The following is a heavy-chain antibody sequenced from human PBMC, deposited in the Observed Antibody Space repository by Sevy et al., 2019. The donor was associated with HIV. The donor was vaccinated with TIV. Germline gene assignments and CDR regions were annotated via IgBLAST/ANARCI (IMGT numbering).Heavy chain of an antibody. V-gene: IGHV3-21*01. Sequence: GGSLRLSCAASGFNFRTYNMNWVRQAPGKGLEWVSSVSRSNSYIYYADSVKGRFTISRDNAKTSLYLQMNSLRAEDTAVYYCARDYVLPATIDYYYYGMDVWGHGTTVTVSS. CDR2: VSRSNSYI. D-gene: IGHD2-2*01. CDR1: GFNFRTYN. CDR3: ARDYVLPATIDYYYYGMDV. J-gene: IGHJ6*02.